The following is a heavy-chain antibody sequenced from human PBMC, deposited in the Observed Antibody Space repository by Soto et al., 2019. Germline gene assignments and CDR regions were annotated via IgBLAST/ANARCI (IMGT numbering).Heavy chain of an antibody. Sequence: GGSLRLSCAASGFTFSSYAMSWVRQAPGKGLEWVSAISGSGGSTYYADSVKGRFTISRDNSKNTLYLQMNSLRAEDTAVYYCARDRGGTRSGYYSRYYYYGMDVWGQGTTVTVSS. CDR3: ARDRGGTRSGYYSRYYYYGMDV. CDR1: GFTFSSYA. D-gene: IGHD3-3*01. J-gene: IGHJ6*02. V-gene: IGHV3-23*01. CDR2: ISGSGGST.